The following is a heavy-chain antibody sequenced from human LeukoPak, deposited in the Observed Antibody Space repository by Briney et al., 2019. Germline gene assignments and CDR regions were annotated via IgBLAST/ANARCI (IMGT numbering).Heavy chain of an antibody. Sequence: GGSLRLSCAASGFTVSITYMTWVRQAPGKGLEWVSFIYSGDTTYYADSVKGRFTISRDSSKNTLYLQMNSLRVEDTAVYYCARDGGSGSPHLSHSYYGMDVWGQGTTVTVSS. V-gene: IGHV3-53*01. CDR1: GFTVSITY. D-gene: IGHD3-10*01. CDR3: ARDGGSGSPHLSHSYYGMDV. J-gene: IGHJ6*02. CDR2: IYSGDTT.